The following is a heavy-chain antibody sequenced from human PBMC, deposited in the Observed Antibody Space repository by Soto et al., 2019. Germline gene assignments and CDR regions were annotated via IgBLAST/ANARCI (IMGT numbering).Heavy chain of an antibody. D-gene: IGHD5-18*01. J-gene: IGHJ6*02. CDR2: IRSSSSTI. Sequence: PGGSLRLSCAASGFTFSSYSMNWVRQAPGKGLEWVSYIRSSSSTIYYADSVKGRFTISRDNAKNSLYLQMNSLRDEDTAVYYCARDQVETVMEGRLTAVSLLGYYGMDVWGQGTTVTSP. V-gene: IGHV3-48*02. CDR3: ARDQVETVMEGRLTAVSLLGYYGMDV. CDR1: GFTFSSYS.